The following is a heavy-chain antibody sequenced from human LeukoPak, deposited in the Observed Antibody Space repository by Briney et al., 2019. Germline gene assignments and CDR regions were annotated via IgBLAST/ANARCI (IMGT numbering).Heavy chain of an antibody. CDR2: ISGSGGST. Sequence: GGSLRLSCAASGFTFSSYAMSWVRQAQGQGLEGVSAISGSGGSTYYADSVKGRFTISRDNSKNTLYLQMNSLRAEDTAVYYCAKDRTTGIAAAGTCDYWGQGTLVTVSS. CDR1: GFTFSSYA. J-gene: IGHJ4*02. D-gene: IGHD6-13*01. V-gene: IGHV3-23*01. CDR3: AKDRTTGIAAAGTCDY.